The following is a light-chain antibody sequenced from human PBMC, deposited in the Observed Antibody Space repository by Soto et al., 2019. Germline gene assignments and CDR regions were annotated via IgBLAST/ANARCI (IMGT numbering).Light chain of an antibody. CDR3: QQYGSSPLLT. CDR2: GAS. J-gene: IGKJ4*01. CDR1: QSVSSSY. Sequence: EIVLTQSPGTLSLSPGERATLSCRASQSVSSSYLAWYQQKPGQAPRLLIYGASSRATAIPDRFSGSGSGTDFTLTISRLEPDDFAVYYCQQYGSSPLLTFGGGTKVEIK. V-gene: IGKV3-20*01.